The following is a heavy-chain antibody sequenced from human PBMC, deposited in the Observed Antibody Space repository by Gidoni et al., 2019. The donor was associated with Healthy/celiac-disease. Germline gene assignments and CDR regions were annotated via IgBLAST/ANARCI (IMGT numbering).Heavy chain of an antibody. D-gene: IGHD3-3*01. V-gene: IGHV3-64*01. J-gene: IGHJ4*02. CDR2: ISSNGGST. CDR1: GFPFSIYA. Sequence: EVQLVESGGGLVQPGGSLRLSCAASGFPFSIYAMHWVRQAPGKGLEYVSAISSNGGSTYYANSVKGRFTISRDNSKNTLYLQMGSLRAEDMAVYYCARSPGDFWSGYYPFDYWGQGTLVTVSS. CDR3: ARSPGDFWSGYYPFDY.